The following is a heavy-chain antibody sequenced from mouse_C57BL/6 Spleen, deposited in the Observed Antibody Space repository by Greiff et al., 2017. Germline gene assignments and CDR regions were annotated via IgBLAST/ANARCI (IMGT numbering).Heavy chain of an antibody. J-gene: IGHJ4*01. CDR3: ARYYDYDGDAMDY. D-gene: IGHD2-4*01. CDR1: GYTFTDYY. Sequence: EVQLQQSGPELVKPGSSVKISCKASGYTFTDYYMNWVKQSHGKSLEWIGDINPNNGGTSYNQKFKGKATLTVDKSSSTAYMELRSLTSEDSAVYYGARYYDYDGDAMDYWGQGTSVTVSS. CDR2: INPNNGGT. V-gene: IGHV1-26*01.